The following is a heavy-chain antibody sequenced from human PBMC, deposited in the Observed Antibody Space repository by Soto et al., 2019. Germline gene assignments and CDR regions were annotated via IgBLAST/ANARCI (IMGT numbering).Heavy chain of an antibody. J-gene: IGHJ6*02. CDR2: ISYDGSNK. V-gene: IGHV3-30*18. CDR1: GFTFSSYG. Sequence: QVQLVESGGGVVQPGRSLRLSCAASGFTFSSYGMHWVRQAPGKGLEWVAVISYDGSNKYYADSVKGRFTISRDNSKXKXXXQXXRLGAEDTAVYYCAKRGGYYYDSSGYHYYYYGMDVWGQGTTVTVSS. CDR3: AKRGGYYYDSSGYHYYYYGMDV. D-gene: IGHD3-22*01.